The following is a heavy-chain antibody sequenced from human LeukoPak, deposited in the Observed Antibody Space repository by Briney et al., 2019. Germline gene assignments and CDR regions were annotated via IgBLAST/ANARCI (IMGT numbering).Heavy chain of an antibody. CDR3: ARDRDDFWSGYYIDY. CDR2: ISSSGSTI. J-gene: IGHJ4*02. V-gene: IGHV3-11*01. CDR1: GFTFSDYY. Sequence: GGSLRLSCAASGFTFSDYYMSWIRQAPGKGLEWVSYISSSGSTIYYADSVKGRFTISRDNAKNSLYLQMNSRRAEDTAVYYCARDRDDFWSGYYIDYWGQGTLVTVSS. D-gene: IGHD3-3*01.